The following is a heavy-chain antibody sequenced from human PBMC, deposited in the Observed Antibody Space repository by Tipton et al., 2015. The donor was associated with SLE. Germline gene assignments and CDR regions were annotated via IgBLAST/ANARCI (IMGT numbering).Heavy chain of an antibody. J-gene: IGHJ6*02. Sequence: TLSLTCAVSGYSISSGYYWGWIRQPPGKGLEWFGSIYHSGSTYYNPSLKSRVTISVDTSKNQFSLKLSSVTAADTAVYYCARGLKTGTRYYYYGMDVWGQGTTVTVSS. D-gene: IGHD1-1*01. V-gene: IGHV4-38-2*01. CDR3: ARGLKTGTRYYYYGMDV. CDR1: GYSISSGYY. CDR2: IYHSGST.